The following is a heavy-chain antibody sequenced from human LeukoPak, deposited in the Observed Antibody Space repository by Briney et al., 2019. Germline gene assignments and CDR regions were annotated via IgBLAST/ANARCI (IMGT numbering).Heavy chain of an antibody. V-gene: IGHV3-11*01. Sequence: GGSLRLSCAASGFIFSNAWMTWVRQAPGKGLEWVSYISSSGSTIYYADSVKGRFTISRDNAKNSLYLQMNSLRAEDTAVYYCASIYGPFEYWGQGTLVTVSS. J-gene: IGHJ4*02. D-gene: IGHD3-10*01. CDR2: ISSSGSTI. CDR3: ASIYGPFEY. CDR1: GFIFSNAW.